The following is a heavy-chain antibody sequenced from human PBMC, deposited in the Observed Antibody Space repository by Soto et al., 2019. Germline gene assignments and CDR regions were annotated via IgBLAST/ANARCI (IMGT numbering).Heavy chain of an antibody. D-gene: IGHD6-13*01. J-gene: IGHJ4*02. CDR3: VFGSWNQYFFDH. CDR2: IKKTIEGGPT. Sequence: GGSLRLSCAGTGFTFSKAWMNWVRQAPGKGLEWVGRIKKTIEGGPTDYAAPVKGRFTISRDDSKNTVYLLMDSLRTDDTAVYYCVFGSWNQYFFDHWGQEILVTGSS. CDR1: GFTFSKAW. V-gene: IGHV3-15*01.